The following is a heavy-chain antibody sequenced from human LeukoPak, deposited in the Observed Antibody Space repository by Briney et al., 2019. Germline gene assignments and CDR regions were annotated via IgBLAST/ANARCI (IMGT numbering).Heavy chain of an antibody. J-gene: IGHJ4*02. Sequence: GGSLRLSCAASEFSFSSYSMNWVRQAPGKGLEWVSSISSSSSYIYYADSVKGRFTISRDNAKNSLYLQMNSLRAEDTAVYYCARFGGSSSRGFDYWGQGTLVTVSS. CDR3: ARFGGSSSRGFDY. CDR2: ISSSSSYI. CDR1: EFSFSSYS. V-gene: IGHV3-21*01. D-gene: IGHD6-6*01.